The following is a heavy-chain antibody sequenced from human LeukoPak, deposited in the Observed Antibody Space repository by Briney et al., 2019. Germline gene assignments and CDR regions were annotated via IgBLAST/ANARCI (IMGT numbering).Heavy chain of an antibody. J-gene: IGHJ4*02. CDR3: ARGPYDY. CDR2: INPNSGDT. V-gene: IGHV1-2*02. Sequence: ASVKVSCKASGYTFTGFYIHWVRQAPGQGLEWMGWINPNSGDTNYAQKFQGGVTMTTDTSINTAYMDLKRLRSDDSAIYCCARGPYDYWGQGTLVTVSS. CDR1: GYTFTGFY.